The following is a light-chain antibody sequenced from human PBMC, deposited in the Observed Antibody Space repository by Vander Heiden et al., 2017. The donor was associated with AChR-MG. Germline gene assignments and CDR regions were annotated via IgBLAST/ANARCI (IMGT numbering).Light chain of an antibody. CDR3: RQTLQAPLT. V-gene: IGKV2-28*01. CDR2: LGS. J-gene: IGKJ2*01. Sequence: DFVMTQSPLSLPVTPGEPATISCRCSQSLLYSNGYNYLDWYLQKPGQSPQILIYLGSNRAPGVPDRFSGSGSGTDFTLKISRGEAEDVGVYYCRQTLQAPLTFGQGTKLEI. CDR1: QSLLYSNGYNY.